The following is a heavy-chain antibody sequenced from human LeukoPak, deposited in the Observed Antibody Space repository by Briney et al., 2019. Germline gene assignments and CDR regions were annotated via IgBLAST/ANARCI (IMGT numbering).Heavy chain of an antibody. Sequence: PSQTPSLTCAVSGGSISSGGYSWSWIRQPPGKGLEWIGYIYHSGSTYYNPSLKSRVTISVDRSKNQFSLKLSSVTAADTAVYYCASSYYYDSSGYYLDDAFDIWGQGTMVTVSS. CDR1: GGSISSGGYS. J-gene: IGHJ3*02. V-gene: IGHV4-30-2*01. CDR3: ASSYYYDSSGYYLDDAFDI. D-gene: IGHD3-22*01. CDR2: IYHSGST.